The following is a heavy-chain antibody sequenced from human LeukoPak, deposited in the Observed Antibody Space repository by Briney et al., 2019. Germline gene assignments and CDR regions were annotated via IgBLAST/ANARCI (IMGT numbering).Heavy chain of an antibody. CDR3: ASAVETHFDY. CDR1: GFTVSSNY. J-gene: IGHJ4*02. CDR2: IYSGGST. Sequence: HPGGSLRLSCAASGFTVSSNYMSWVRQAPGKGLEGVSVIYSGGSTYYADSVKGRFTISRDNSKNTLYLQMNSLRAEDTAVYYCASAVETHFDYWGQGTLVTVSS. V-gene: IGHV3-66*02. D-gene: IGHD2-21*01.